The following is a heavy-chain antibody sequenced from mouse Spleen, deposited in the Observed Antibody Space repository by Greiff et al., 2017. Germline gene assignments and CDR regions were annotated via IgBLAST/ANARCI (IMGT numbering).Heavy chain of an antibody. Sequence: VQLQQPGAELVRPGSSVKLSCKASGYTFTSYWMHWVKQRPIQGLEWIGNIDPSDSETHYNQKFKDKATLTVDKSSSTAYMQLSSLTSEDSAVYYCARWGPYWYFDVWGAGTTVTVSS. CDR2: IDPSDSET. CDR3: ARWGPYWYFDV. J-gene: IGHJ1*01. CDR1: GYTFTSYW. V-gene: IGHV1-52*01.